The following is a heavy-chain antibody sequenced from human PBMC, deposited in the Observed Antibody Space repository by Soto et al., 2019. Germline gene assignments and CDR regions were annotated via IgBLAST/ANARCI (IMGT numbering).Heavy chain of an antibody. CDR2: IYYSGST. CDR3: ARRYDFWRA. CDR1: GGSISSSSYY. V-gene: IGHV4-39*01. Sequence: SETLSLTCTVSGGSISSSSYYWGWIRQPPGKGLEWIGSIYYSGSTYYNPSLKSRVTISVDTSKNQFSLKLSSVTAADTAVYYCARRYDFWRAWGKGTTVTVSS. D-gene: IGHD3-3*01. J-gene: IGHJ6*04.